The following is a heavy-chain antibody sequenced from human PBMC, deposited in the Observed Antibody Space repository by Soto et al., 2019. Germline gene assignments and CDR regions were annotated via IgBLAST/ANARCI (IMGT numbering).Heavy chain of an antibody. CDR2: ISWKSGSI. D-gene: IGHD4-4*01. CDR1: GFTFENYA. Sequence: SLRLSCAASGFTFENYAMHWVRQGPGKGLEWVAGISWKSGSIGYADSVRGRFTISRDNAKNTLYLQMHSLRPEDTALYYCAKDKVYSNYQYYFASWGQGTLVTVSS. CDR3: AKDKVYSNYQYYFAS. J-gene: IGHJ4*02. V-gene: IGHV3-9*01.